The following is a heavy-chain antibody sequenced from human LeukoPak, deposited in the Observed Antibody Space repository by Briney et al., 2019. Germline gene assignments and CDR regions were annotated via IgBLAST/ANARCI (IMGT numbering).Heavy chain of an antibody. J-gene: IGHJ5*02. CDR3: ASSVPAAIRGRYNWFDP. CDR2: MKPNSGNT. D-gene: IGHD2-2*02. CDR1: GYTFTNYD. Sequence: ASVKVSCKASGYTFTNYDINWVRQATGQGLEWMGYMKPNSGNTGYAQKFQGRVTMTRDTSISTAYMELSSLRSEDTAVYYCASSVPAAIRGRYNWFDPWGQGTLVTVSS. V-gene: IGHV1-8*01.